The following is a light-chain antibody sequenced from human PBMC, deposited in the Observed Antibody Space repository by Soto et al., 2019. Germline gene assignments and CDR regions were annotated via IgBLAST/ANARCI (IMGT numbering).Light chain of an antibody. V-gene: IGLV2-8*01. CDR3: SSYAGTNNLGV. Sequence: QSALTQPPSASGSPGQSVTISCTGTSSDVGGYNYVSWYQQHPGKAPKLMICEVSKRPSGVPDRFSGSKSGNTASLTVSGLQAEEEADYYCSSYAGTNNLGVFGTGTKVTVL. CDR2: EVS. CDR1: SSDVGGYNY. J-gene: IGLJ1*01.